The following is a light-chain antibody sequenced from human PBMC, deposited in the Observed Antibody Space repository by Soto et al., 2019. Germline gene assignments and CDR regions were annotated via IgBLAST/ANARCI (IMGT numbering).Light chain of an antibody. CDR3: CSYAGSRTVV. Sequence: QSALTQPASVSGSPGQSITISCTGTSSDVGSYNLVSWYQQHPGKAPKLMIYEGSKRPSGVSIRFSGSKSGNTASLTISGLQAEDEADYYCCSYAGSRTVVFGGGTQLTVL. J-gene: IGLJ2*01. CDR1: SSDVGSYNL. V-gene: IGLV2-23*01. CDR2: EGS.